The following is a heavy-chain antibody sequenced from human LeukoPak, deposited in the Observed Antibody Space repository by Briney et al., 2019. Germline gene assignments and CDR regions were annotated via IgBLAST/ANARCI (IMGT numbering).Heavy chain of an antibody. CDR2: IYYSGST. Sequence: PGGSLRLSCAASGFTFSSYWMHWIRQPPGKGLEWIGYIYYSGSTNYNPSLKSRVTISVDTSKNQFSLKLSSVTAADTAVYYCARSDYYNYYYYYGMDVWGQGTTVTVSS. CDR3: ARSDYYNYYYYYGMDV. J-gene: IGHJ6*02. V-gene: IGHV4-59*01. D-gene: IGHD4-17*01. CDR1: GFTFSSYW.